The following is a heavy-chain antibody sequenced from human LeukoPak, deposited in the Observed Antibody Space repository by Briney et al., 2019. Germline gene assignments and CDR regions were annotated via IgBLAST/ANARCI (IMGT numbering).Heavy chain of an antibody. Sequence: SETLSLTCAVYGGSFSGYYWSWIREPPGKGLEWIGEINHSGSTNYNPSLKSRVTISVDTSKNQFSLKLSSVTAADTAVYYCASRGYSYGLDYWGQGTLVTVSS. J-gene: IGHJ4*02. CDR2: INHSGST. V-gene: IGHV4-34*01. D-gene: IGHD5-18*01. CDR1: GGSFSGYY. CDR3: ASRGYSYGLDY.